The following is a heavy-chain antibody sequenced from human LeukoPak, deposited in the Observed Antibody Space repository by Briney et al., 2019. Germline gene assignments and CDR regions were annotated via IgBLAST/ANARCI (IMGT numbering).Heavy chain of an antibody. Sequence: ASVKVSCKASGYSFTSYDISWVRQATGQGLEWMGWMNPNSGNTGYAQKFQGRVTMTRNTSISTAYMELSSLRSEDTAVYYCARGEVKCSGGSCYSWFDPWGQGTLVTVSS. CDR3: ARGEVKCSGGSCYSWFDP. CDR2: MNPNSGNT. V-gene: IGHV1-8*01. CDR1: GYSFTSYD. D-gene: IGHD2-15*01. J-gene: IGHJ5*02.